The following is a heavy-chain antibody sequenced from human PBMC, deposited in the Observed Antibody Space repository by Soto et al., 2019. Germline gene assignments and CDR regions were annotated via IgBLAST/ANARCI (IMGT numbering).Heavy chain of an antibody. CDR2: ISSSSSTI. J-gene: IGHJ3*02. Sequence: EVQLVESGGGLVQPGGSLRLSCAASGFTFSSYSMNWVRQAPGKGLEWVSYISSSSSTIYYADSVKGRFTIPRDNAKNSLYLQMNSLRAEDTAVYYCARDGSYDYIWGGAFDIWGQGTMVTVSS. D-gene: IGHD3-16*01. V-gene: IGHV3-48*01. CDR1: GFTFSSYS. CDR3: ARDGSYDYIWGGAFDI.